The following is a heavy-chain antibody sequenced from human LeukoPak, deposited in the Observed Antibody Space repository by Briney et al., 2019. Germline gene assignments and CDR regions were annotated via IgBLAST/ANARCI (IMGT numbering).Heavy chain of an antibody. J-gene: IGHJ6*03. D-gene: IGHD3-10*01. V-gene: IGHV4-34*01. CDR1: GGSFSGYY. CDR3: ARRGYYYGSGSYSDYYYMDV. Sequence: PSETLSLTCAVYGGSFSGYYWSWIRQPPGKGLEWIGEINHSGSTNYNPSLKSRVTISVDTSKNQFSLKLSSVTAADTAVYYCARRGYYYGSGSYSDYYYMDVWGKGTTVTISS. CDR2: INHSGST.